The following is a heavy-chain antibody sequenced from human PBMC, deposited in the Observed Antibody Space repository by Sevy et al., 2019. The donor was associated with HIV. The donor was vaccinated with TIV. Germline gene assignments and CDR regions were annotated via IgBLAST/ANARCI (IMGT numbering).Heavy chain of an antibody. CDR3: ATTKDYYDSSGSPFDS. D-gene: IGHD3-22*01. CDR2: FDPEDGET. CDR1: GYTFTSYD. J-gene: IGHJ4*02. V-gene: IGHV1-24*01. Sequence: ASVKVSCKASGYTFTSYDINWVRQATGQGLEWMGSFDPEDGETIYAQKFQARVTMTEDTSTDTAYMELSSLRSDDTAVYYCATTKDYYDSSGSPFDSWGQGTLVTVSS.